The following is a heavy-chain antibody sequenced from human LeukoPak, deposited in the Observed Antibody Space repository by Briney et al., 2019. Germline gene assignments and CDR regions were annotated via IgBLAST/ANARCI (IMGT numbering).Heavy chain of an antibody. V-gene: IGHV3-7*01. D-gene: IGHD6-13*01. Sequence: GGSLRLSCAASGFTFSNYWMSWVRQAPGKGLEWVASIKPDGSEKYYVDSTISRDNAKKSLYLQMNSLRAEDTAVYYCARVSLAAVGTASFLDYWGQGTLVTVSS. J-gene: IGHJ4*02. CDR2: IKPDGSEK. CDR3: ARVSLAAVGTASFLDY. CDR1: GFTFSNYW.